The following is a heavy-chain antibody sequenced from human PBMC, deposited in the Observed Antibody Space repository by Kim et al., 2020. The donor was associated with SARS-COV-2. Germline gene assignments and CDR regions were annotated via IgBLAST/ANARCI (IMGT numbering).Heavy chain of an antibody. CDR1: GFTFSDFV. V-gene: IGHV3-21*01. CDR3: ARDKLDCSGGSCYGYGMDV. CDR2: ISSSSSNI. D-gene: IGHD2-15*01. Sequence: GGSLRLSCAASGFTFSDFVMNWVRQAPGKGLEWVSSISSSSSNIYYADSVKGRFTISRDNAKNSLYLQMNSLRAEDTAVYYCARDKLDCSGGSCYGYGMDVWGQGTTVTVSS. J-gene: IGHJ6*02.